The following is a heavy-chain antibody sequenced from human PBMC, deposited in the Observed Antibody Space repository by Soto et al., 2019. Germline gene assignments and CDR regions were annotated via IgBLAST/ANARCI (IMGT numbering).Heavy chain of an antibody. D-gene: IGHD2-15*01. Sequence: GGSLRLSCAASGFTFSSYAMSWVRQSPGKGLEWVSAISGSGGSTYYADPVKGRFTISRDNSKNTLYLQMNSLRAEDTAVYYCAKPYCSGGSCYQNPYYYYGMDVWGQGTTVTVSS. CDR1: GFTFSSYA. CDR3: AKPYCSGGSCYQNPYYYYGMDV. CDR2: ISGSGGST. V-gene: IGHV3-23*01. J-gene: IGHJ6*02.